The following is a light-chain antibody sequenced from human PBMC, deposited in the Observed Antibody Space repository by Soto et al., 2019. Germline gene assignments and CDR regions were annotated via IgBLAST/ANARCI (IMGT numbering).Light chain of an antibody. CDR2: DVS. CDR1: SSDVGGYNY. J-gene: IGLJ1*01. Sequence: QSALTQPRSVSGSPGQSVTISCTGTSSDVGGYNYVSWYQQHPGKAPKLMIYDVSKRPSGVPDRFSGSKSGNTASLTISGLQAEDEADYYGCSYAGSLDVFGTGTKLTVL. V-gene: IGLV2-11*01. CDR3: CSYAGSLDV.